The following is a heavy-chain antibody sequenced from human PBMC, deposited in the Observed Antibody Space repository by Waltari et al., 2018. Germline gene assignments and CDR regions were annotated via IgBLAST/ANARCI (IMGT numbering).Heavy chain of an antibody. Sequence: QLQLQESGPGLVKPSETLSLTCTVPDDSLSSSTYYWGWIRQPPGKGLEWIGIIYYTGTTYYNPSLESRVTVSVDTSKNQFSLKLSSVIAADTAFYYCARLISTSYIDYWGQGTLVTVSS. D-gene: IGHD3-16*01. CDR1: DDSLSSSTYY. J-gene: IGHJ4*02. CDR3: ARLISTSYIDY. V-gene: IGHV4-39*07. CDR2: IYYTGTT.